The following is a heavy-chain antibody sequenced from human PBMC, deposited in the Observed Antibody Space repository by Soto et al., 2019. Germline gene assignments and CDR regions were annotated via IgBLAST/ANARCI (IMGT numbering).Heavy chain of an antibody. CDR3: ARESYYDFWSGNYFDY. D-gene: IGHD3-3*01. CDR1: GYTFTSYG. J-gene: IGHJ4*02. V-gene: IGHV1-69*13. CDR2: IIPIFGTA. Sequence: SVKVSCKASGYTFTSYGISWVRQAPGQGLEWMGGIIPIFGTANYAQKFQGRVTITADESTSTAYMELSSLRSEDTAVYYCARESYYDFWSGNYFDYWGQGTLVTVSS.